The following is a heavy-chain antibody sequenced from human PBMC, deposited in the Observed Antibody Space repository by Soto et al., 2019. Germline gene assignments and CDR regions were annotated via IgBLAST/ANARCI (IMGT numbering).Heavy chain of an antibody. CDR1: GYTFTSYG. Sequence: ASVKVSCKASGYTFTSYGISWVRQAPGQGLEWMGWISAYNGNTNYAQKLQGRVTMTTDTSTSTAYMELRSLRSDDTAVYYCARNPNICSGGSCYLDYWGQGTLVTVSS. CDR3: ARNPNICSGGSCYLDY. D-gene: IGHD2-15*01. V-gene: IGHV1-18*01. CDR2: ISAYNGNT. J-gene: IGHJ4*02.